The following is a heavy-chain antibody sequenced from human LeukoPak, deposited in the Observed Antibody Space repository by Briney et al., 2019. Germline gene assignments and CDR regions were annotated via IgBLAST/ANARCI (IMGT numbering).Heavy chain of an antibody. CDR1: GFTFSSYW. CDR2: IKEDGSEK. V-gene: IGHV3-7*01. CDR3: AYGSYYDSSGSLFDY. J-gene: IGHJ4*02. D-gene: IGHD3-22*01. Sequence: PGGSLRLSCAASGFTFSSYWMSWVRQAPGKGLEWVANIKEDGSEKYYVDSVKGRFTISRDNAKNSLYLQMSSLRAEDTAVYYCAYGSYYDSSGSLFDYWGQGTLVSVSS.